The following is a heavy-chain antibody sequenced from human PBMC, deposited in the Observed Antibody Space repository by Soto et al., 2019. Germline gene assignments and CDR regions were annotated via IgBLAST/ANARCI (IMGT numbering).Heavy chain of an antibody. CDR3: ARLIPRTGNWFDP. CDR2: IYYSGST. J-gene: IGHJ5*02. D-gene: IGHD3-10*01. Sequence: TSETLSLTCTVSGGSISSYYWSWIRQPPGKGLEWIGYIYYSGSTNYNPSLKSRVTISVDTSKNQFSLKLTSVTATDTSIYFCARLIPRTGNWFDPWGQGNLVTSPQ. V-gene: IGHV4-59*08. CDR1: GGSISSYY.